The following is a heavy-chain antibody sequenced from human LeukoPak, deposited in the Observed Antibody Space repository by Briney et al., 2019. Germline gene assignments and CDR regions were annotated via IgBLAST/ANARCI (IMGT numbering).Heavy chain of an antibody. CDR3: ARHSGSYQRAFDY. V-gene: IGHV3-7*01. J-gene: IGHJ4*02. D-gene: IGHD1-26*01. CDR2: IKQDGSEK. Sequence: PGGSLRLSCAASGFTFSSYWMSWVRQAPGKGLEWVANIKQDGSEKHYVDSVKGRFTISRDNAKNSLYLQMNSLRAEDTAVYYCARHSGSYQRAFDYWGQGTLVTVSS. CDR1: GFTFSSYW.